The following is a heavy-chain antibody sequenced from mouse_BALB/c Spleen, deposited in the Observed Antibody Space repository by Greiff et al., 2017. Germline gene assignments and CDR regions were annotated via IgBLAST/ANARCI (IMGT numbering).Heavy chain of an antibody. CDR1: GYSITSDYA. J-gene: IGHJ3*01. Sequence: EVKLMESGPGLVKPSQSLSLTCTVTGYSITSDYAWNWIRQFPGNKLEWMGYISYSGSTSYNPSLKSRISITRDTSKNQFFLQLNSVTTEDTATYYCAREARSAYWGQGTLVTVSA. CDR3: AREARSAY. V-gene: IGHV3-2*02. CDR2: ISYSGST.